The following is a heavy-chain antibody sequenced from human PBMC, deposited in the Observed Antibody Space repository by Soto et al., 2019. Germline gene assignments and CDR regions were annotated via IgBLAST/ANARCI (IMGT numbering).Heavy chain of an antibody. D-gene: IGHD2-15*01. CDR3: ATRLDCSGGSCYSGHFQH. J-gene: IGHJ1*01. CDR1: GGTFSSYT. Sequence: SVKVSCKASGGTFSSYTISWVRQAPGQGLEWRGRIIPILGIANYAQKFQGRVTITADKSTSTAYMELSSLRSEDTAVYYCATRLDCSGGSCYSGHFQHWGQGTLVTVSS. V-gene: IGHV1-69*02. CDR2: IIPILGIA.